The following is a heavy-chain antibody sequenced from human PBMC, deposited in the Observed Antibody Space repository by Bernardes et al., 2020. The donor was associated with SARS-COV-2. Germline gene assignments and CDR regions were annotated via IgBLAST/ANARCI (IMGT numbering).Heavy chain of an antibody. CDR3: AKENYGDHRVPEY. D-gene: IGHD4-17*01. CDR2: SSGSGGST. CDR1: GFTFSSYA. V-gene: IGHV3-23*01. J-gene: IGHJ4*02. Sequence: GGSLRLSCAASGFTFSSYAMTWVRQAPGKGLEWVSTFSASSGSGGSTYYTDSVKGRFTISRDTSKNTLYLQMNSLRAVDTAVYYCAKENYGDHRVPEYWGQGTLVTVSS.